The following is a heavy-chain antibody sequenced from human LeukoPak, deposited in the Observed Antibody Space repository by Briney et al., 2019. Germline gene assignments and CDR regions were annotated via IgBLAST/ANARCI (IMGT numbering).Heavy chain of an antibody. Sequence: GGSLRLSCAASGFSVSNNYMSWVRQAPGKGLEWVSVISSGGTTYYADSVKGRLTISRDNSKNMLYLQMSSLRAEDTAVYYCARDIGNSGTFDIWGQGTMVTVSS. J-gene: IGHJ3*02. V-gene: IGHV3-53*01. CDR1: GFSVSNNY. D-gene: IGHD4-23*01. CDR3: ARDIGNSGTFDI. CDR2: ISSGGTT.